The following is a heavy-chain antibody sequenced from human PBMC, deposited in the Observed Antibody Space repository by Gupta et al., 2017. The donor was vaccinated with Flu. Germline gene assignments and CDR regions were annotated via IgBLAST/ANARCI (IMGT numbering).Heavy chain of an antibody. CDR3: ATDGGVNLNYDFPTTRH. V-gene: IGHV3-15*01. J-gene: IGHJ4*02. D-gene: IGHD1-7*01. CDR2: IQSTTDGGSP. Sequence: RQAPGKGLEWVGRIQSTTDGGSPAYAAPVKGRVTVSRDDSKNTLFLHLDKVEVGDTGIYYCATDGGVNLNYDFPTTRHWGQGTLVTVSS.